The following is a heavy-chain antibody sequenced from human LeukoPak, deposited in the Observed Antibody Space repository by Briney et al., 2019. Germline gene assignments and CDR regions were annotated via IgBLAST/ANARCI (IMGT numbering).Heavy chain of an antibody. CDR3: AGSCGGDCYSNFDY. V-gene: IGHV3-30-3*01. Sequence: GGSLRLSCAASGFTFSSYAMHWVRQAPGKGLEWVAVISYDGSNKYYADSVKGRFTISRDNSKNRLYLQMNSLRAEDTAVYYCAGSCGGDCYSNFDYWGQGTLVTVSS. J-gene: IGHJ4*02. D-gene: IGHD2-21*02. CDR2: ISYDGSNK. CDR1: GFTFSSYA.